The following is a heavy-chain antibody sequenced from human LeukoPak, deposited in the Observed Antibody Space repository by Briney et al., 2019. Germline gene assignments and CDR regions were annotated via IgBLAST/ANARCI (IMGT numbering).Heavy chain of an antibody. CDR1: GFTFSSYA. CDR2: ISGSGGST. D-gene: IGHD3-22*01. Sequence: GGSLRLSCAASGFTFSSYAMSWVRQAPGKGLEWVSAISGSGGSTYYADSVKGRFTISRDNSKNTLYLQMNSLRAEDTALYYCASSRYDSSGYYGIIGYWGQGTLVTVSS. V-gene: IGHV3-23*01. CDR3: ASSRYDSSGYYGIIGY. J-gene: IGHJ4*02.